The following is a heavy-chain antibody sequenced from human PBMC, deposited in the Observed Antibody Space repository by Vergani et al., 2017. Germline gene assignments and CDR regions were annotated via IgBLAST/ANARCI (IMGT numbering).Heavy chain of an antibody. CDR2: INHSGST. D-gene: IGHD3-10*01. CDR1: GGSFSGYY. J-gene: IGHJ3*02. CDR3: ARRVLDYYGSGSSRRTDAFDI. V-gene: IGHV4-34*01. Sequence: QVQLQQWGAGLLKPSETLSLTCAVYGGSFSGYYWSWIRQPPGKGLEWIGEINHSGSTNYNPSLKSRVTISVDTSKNQFSLKLSSVTAADTAVYYCARRVLDYYGSGSSRRTDAFDIWGQGTMVTVSS.